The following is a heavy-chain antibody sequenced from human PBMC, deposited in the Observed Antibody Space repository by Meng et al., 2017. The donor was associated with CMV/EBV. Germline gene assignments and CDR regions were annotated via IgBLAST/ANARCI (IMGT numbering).Heavy chain of an antibody. CDR2: IWYDGSDK. J-gene: IGHJ5*02. CDR1: GFTSSNYG. CDR3: AKDRSSSVAFWFDP. D-gene: IGHD6-6*01. Sequence: GGSLRLSCAASGFTSSNYGMHWARQAPGKGLEWVAVIWYDGSDKYYADSVKGRFTISRGNSKNTLYLQMNSLRAEDTAVYDCAKDRSSSVAFWFDPWGQGTLVTVSS. V-gene: IGHV3-33*06.